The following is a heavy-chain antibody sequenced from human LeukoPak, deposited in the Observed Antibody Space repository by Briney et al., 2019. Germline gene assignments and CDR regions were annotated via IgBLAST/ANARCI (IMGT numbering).Heavy chain of an antibody. CDR2: IKQDGSEK. Sequence: GGSLRLSCAASGFTFSNYWMSWVRQAPGKGLEWVANIKQDGSEKYYVDSVKGRFTISRDNAKNSLYLQMNSLRAEDTAVYYCARDRPRQNALWGQGTLVTVSS. CDR1: GFTFSNYW. V-gene: IGHV3-7*01. J-gene: IGHJ4*02. CDR3: ARDRPRQNAL.